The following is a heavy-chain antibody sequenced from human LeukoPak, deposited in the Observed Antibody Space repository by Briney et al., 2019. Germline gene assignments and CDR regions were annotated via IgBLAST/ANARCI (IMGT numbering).Heavy chain of an antibody. J-gene: IGHJ4*02. CDR2: ISAYNGNT. V-gene: IGHV1-18*01. Sequence: GSSVKVSCKASGGTFSSYAISWVRQAPGQGLEWMGWISAYNGNTNYAQKLQGRVTMTTDTSTSTAYMELRSLRSDDTAVYYCARVGSPLSYCSSTSCHSFDYWGQGTLVTVSS. CDR3: ARVGSPLSYCSSTSCHSFDY. CDR1: GGTFSSYA. D-gene: IGHD2-2*02.